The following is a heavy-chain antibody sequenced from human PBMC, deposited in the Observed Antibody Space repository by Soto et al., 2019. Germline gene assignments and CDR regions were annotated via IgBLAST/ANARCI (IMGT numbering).Heavy chain of an antibody. CDR1: GGSFSGYY. CDR2: SNHSGST. J-gene: IGHJ6*02. D-gene: IGHD2-2*01. CDR3: ARGIVVVPAAIPYSSGWYGGAYYYYYGMDV. V-gene: IGHV4-34*01. Sequence: SETLSLTCAVYGGSFSGYYWSWIRQPPGKGLEWIGESNHSGSTNYNPSLKSRVTISVDTSKNQFSLKLSSVTAADTAVYYCARGIVVVPAAIPYSSGWYGGAYYYYYGMDVWGQGTTVTVSS.